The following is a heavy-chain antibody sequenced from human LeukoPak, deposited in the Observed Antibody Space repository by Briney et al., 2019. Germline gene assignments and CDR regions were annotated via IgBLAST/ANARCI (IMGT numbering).Heavy chain of an antibody. CDR2: ISWNSGSI. CDR3: AKDNTTYYYGSGSYTD. Sequence: PGRSLRLSCAASGFTFDDYAMHWVRQAPGKGLEWVSGISWNSGSIGYADSVKGRFTISRDNAKSSLYLQMNSLRAEDMALYYCAKDNTTYYYGSGSYTDWGQGTLVTVSS. J-gene: IGHJ4*02. V-gene: IGHV3-9*03. D-gene: IGHD3-10*01. CDR1: GFTFDDYA.